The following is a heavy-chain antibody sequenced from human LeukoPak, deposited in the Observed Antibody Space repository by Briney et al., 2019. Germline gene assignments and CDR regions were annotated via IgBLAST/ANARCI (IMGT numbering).Heavy chain of an antibody. CDR1: GFTFSRYW. CDR2: INSDGSST. D-gene: IGHD1-1*01. V-gene: IGHV3-74*01. CDR3: GREDRFGYNYAYGMDV. Sequence: GGSLRLSCAASGFTFSRYWMHWVRHAPGKGLVWVSHINSDGSSTSYADSVKGRFTISRDNTKNTLYLQLSSLRAEDTAVYYCGREDRFGYNYAYGMDVWGQGTTVAVSS. J-gene: IGHJ6*02.